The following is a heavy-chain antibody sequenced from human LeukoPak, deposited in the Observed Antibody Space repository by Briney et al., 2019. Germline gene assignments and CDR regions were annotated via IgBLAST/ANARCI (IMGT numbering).Heavy chain of an antibody. Sequence: PGGSLRLSCAASGFTYSRCAMRWVRQAPGEGVEWVSAISGSGGSTYYADSVKGRFTISRDNSKNTLYLQMNSLRAEDTAVYYCARHDWLSGVSYQYYFDYWGQGTLVTVSS. V-gene: IGHV3-23*01. CDR3: ARHDWLSGVSYQYYFDY. CDR2: ISGSGGST. CDR1: GFTYSRCA. D-gene: IGHD3-9*01. J-gene: IGHJ4*02.